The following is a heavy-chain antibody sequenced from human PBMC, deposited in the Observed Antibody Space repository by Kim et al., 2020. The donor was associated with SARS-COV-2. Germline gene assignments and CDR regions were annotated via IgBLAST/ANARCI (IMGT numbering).Heavy chain of an antibody. J-gene: IGHJ6*02. Sequence: GGSLRLSCAASGFTFSSYSMNWVRQAPGKGLEWVSSISSSSSYIYYADSVKGRFTISRDNAKNSLYLQMNSLRAEDTAVYYCARDDSPGVLRFLEWSPNYYYGMDVWGQGTTVTVSS. CDR2: ISSSSSYI. V-gene: IGHV3-21*01. CDR3: ARDDSPGVLRFLEWSPNYYYGMDV. D-gene: IGHD3-3*01. CDR1: GFTFSSYS.